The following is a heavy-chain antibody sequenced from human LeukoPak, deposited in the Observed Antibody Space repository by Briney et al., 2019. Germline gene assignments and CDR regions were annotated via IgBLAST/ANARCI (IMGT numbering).Heavy chain of an antibody. V-gene: IGHV3-30*04. Sequence: GGSLRLSCAASGFTFSSYAMHWVRQAPGKGLEWVAVISYDGSNKYYADSVKGRFTISRDNSKNTLYLQMNSLRAEDTAVYYCATRRNTAMVDYWGQETLVTVSS. CDR2: ISYDGSNK. J-gene: IGHJ4*02. CDR3: ATRRNTAMVDY. CDR1: GFTFSSYA. D-gene: IGHD5-18*01.